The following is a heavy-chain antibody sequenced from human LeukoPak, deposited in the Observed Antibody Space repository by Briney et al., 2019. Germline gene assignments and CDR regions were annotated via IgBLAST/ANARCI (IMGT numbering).Heavy chain of an antibody. V-gene: IGHV5-51*01. CDR3: ARLNWGAFDI. Sequence: GGSLKISCKGSGYSFISFWIAWVRQMPGKGLEWMGIIYPGDSDTRYSPSFKGQVTISDDKSISTAYLQWSSLKVSDTAIYYCARLNWGAFDIWGQGTMVTVSS. D-gene: IGHD7-27*01. J-gene: IGHJ3*02. CDR1: GYSFISFW. CDR2: IYPGDSDT.